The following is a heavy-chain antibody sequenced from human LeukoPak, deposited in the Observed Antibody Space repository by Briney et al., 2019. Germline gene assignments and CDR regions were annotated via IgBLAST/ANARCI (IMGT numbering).Heavy chain of an antibody. CDR3: AREAVMPVAPVKIGTSDRPLYEYYGLDV. CDR2: IDTSSTTM. D-gene: IGHD1/OR15-1a*01. V-gene: IGHV3-48*04. Sequence: GGSLRLSCEASGLTFSKYSMTWVRQAPGKGLEWVSFIDTSSTTMYYTDSVKGRFTISRDNAKNSLYLQMNSLKVEDTAIYYCAREAVMPVAPVKIGTSDRPLYEYYGLDVWGQGTTVTVS. J-gene: IGHJ6*02. CDR1: GLTFSKYS.